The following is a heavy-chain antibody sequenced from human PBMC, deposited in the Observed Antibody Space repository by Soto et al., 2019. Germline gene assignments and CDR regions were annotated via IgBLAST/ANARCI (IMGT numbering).Heavy chain of an antibody. Sequence: QLQLQESGPGLVKPSETLSLTCTVSGGSISSSSYYWGWIRQPPGKGLEWIGSIYYSGSTYYNPSLKSRVTISVDTSKIPFSLKLSSVTAADTAVYYCASVRRGGYDSLRYYYGMDVWGQGTTVTVSS. J-gene: IGHJ6*02. CDR3: ASVRRGGYDSLRYYYGMDV. D-gene: IGHD5-12*01. CDR1: GGSISSSSYY. V-gene: IGHV4-39*01. CDR2: IYYSGST.